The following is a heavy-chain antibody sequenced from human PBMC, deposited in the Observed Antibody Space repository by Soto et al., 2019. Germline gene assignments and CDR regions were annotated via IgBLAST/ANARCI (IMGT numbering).Heavy chain of an antibody. Sequence: VSLTCSVSGADINTYSWTWIRQPAGKGLEWIGRIYTSASINYNPSLRGRVTLSVDTSTNQVSLKLASVTAADTAVYYCARDREAGYNCYYGMDVWGQGTTVTVSS. CDR2: IYTSASI. V-gene: IGHV4-4*07. CDR3: ARDREAGYNCYYGMDV. J-gene: IGHJ6*02. CDR1: GADINTYS. D-gene: IGHD6-19*01.